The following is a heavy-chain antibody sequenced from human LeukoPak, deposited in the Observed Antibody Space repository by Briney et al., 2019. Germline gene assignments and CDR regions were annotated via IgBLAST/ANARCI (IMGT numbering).Heavy chain of an antibody. CDR1: GFTFSSYS. D-gene: IGHD3-10*01. V-gene: IGHV3-21*01. J-gene: IGHJ4*02. CDR2: ISSSSSYM. CDR3: ARDYYGPADY. Sequence: GGSLRLSCAASGFTFSSYSMNWVRQAPGKGLEWVSSISSSSSYMYYADSVKGRFTISRDNAKNSLYLQMNSLRAEDTAVYYCARDYYGPADYWGQGTLVTVSS.